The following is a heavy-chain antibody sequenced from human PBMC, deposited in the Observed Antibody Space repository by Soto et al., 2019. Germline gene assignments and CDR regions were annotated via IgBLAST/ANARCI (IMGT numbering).Heavy chain of an antibody. CDR2: VFYSGAT. CDR3: ARAGFSYGHLLF. V-gene: IGHV4-30-4*01. CDR1: GGPIKTGDYY. Sequence: SETLSLTCSVSGGPIKTGDYYWNWIRQPPGKGLEWIGYVFYSGATNYSPSLKSRAAISMDTSKNQFSLSLTSVTAADTAVYYCARAGFSYGHLLFWGQGIRVTVSS. J-gene: IGHJ4*02. D-gene: IGHD3-10*01.